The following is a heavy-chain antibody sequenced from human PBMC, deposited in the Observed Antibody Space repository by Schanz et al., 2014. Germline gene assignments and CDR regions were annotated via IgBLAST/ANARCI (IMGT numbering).Heavy chain of an antibody. J-gene: IGHJ4*02. D-gene: IGHD3-10*01. Sequence: VQLVESGGGLVKPGGSLRLSCAASGFTFSSYAMSWVRQAPGKGLEWVSAISGSGGSTYYADSVKGRFTISRDNSKNTLYLQMNSLRAEDTAVYYCARGGFGEVSYFDYWGQGTLVTVSS. CDR2: ISGSGGST. V-gene: IGHV3-23*04. CDR3: ARGGFGEVSYFDY. CDR1: GFTFSSYA.